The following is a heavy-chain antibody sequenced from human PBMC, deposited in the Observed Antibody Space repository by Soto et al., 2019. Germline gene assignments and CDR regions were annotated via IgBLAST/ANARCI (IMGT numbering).Heavy chain of an antibody. V-gene: IGHV1-2*02. D-gene: IGHD2-2*01. CDR1: GYTFTDYY. CDR3: ASSRVASTQYNGFDP. Sequence: QVQLVQSGAEVKKPGASVKVSCKASGYTFTDYYMHWVRQAPGQGLEWMGWINPNSGGTNYAQKFQGRVTMTRDTSISTAYMERGRLRSDDTAVYYCASSRVASTQYNGFDPWGQGTLVTVSS. CDR2: INPNSGGT. J-gene: IGHJ5*02.